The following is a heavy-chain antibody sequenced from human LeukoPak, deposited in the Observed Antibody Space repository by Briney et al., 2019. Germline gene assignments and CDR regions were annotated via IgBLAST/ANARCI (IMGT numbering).Heavy chain of an antibody. J-gene: IGHJ4*02. CDR1: GGTFSSYA. V-gene: IGHV1-69*04. Sequence: SVKVSCKASGGTFSSYAISWVRPAPGQGLEWMGRIIPILGIANYAQKFQGRVTITADKSTSTAYMELSSLRSEDTAVYYCARGEGGRSWECFFFENWGQGTLVTVSS. CDR3: ARGEGGRSWECFFFEN. CDR2: IIPILGIA. D-gene: IGHD3-3*01.